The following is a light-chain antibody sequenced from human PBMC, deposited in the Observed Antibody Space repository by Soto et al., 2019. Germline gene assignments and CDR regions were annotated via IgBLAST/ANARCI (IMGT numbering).Light chain of an antibody. CDR2: DAS. CDR3: QQYNNWPVT. V-gene: IGKV3-15*01. CDR1: HSVSSN. Sequence: EIVMTQSPATLSVSPGERATLSCRASHSVSSNLAWYQQKPGQAPRLLIYDASTRATGIPARFSGSGSGTEFTLTISSLQSEDFAIYYCQQYNNWPVTFGQGTKVEIK. J-gene: IGKJ1*01.